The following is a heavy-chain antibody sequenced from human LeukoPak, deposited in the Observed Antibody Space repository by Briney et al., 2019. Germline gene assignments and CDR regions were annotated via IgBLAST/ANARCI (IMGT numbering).Heavy chain of an antibody. CDR1: GYTFTGYY. D-gene: IGHD3-10*01. CDR2: INPNSGGT. V-gene: IGHV1-2*06. Sequence: GASVKISCKASGYTFTGYYMHWVRQAPGQGLEWMGRINPNSGGTNYAQKFQGRVTMTRDTSISTAYMELSRLRSDDTAVYYCARETSIVRASFNWFDPWGQGTLVTVSS. J-gene: IGHJ5*02. CDR3: ARETSIVRASFNWFDP.